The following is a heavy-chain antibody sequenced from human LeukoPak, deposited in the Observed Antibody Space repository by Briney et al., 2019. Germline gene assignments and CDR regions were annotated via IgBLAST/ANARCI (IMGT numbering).Heavy chain of an antibody. CDR2: IYYNGSS. CDR3: ARDHVFNYYYYYGMDV. V-gene: IGHV4-30-4*08. Sequence: SQTLSLTCTVSGGSIRSGDYYWTWIRQPPGKSLEWIGYIYYNGSSYYSPSLNSRVTISVDTSKNQFSLKLSSVTAADTAVYYCARDHVFNYYYYYGMDVWGQGTTVTVSS. CDR1: GGSIRSGDYY. D-gene: IGHD2-21*01. J-gene: IGHJ6*02.